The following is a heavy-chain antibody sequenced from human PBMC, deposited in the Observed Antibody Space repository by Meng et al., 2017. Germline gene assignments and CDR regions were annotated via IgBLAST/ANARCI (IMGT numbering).Heavy chain of an antibody. CDR1: GDSVSSDSDT. J-gene: IGHJ4*02. CDR2: TYYRSKWYN. CDR3: ARGIASTGLDY. D-gene: IGHD6-13*01. V-gene: IGHV6-1*01. Sequence: QVPVHRYSPGLLKPPPPLPLTCAISGDSVSSDSDTWNWIRQSPSRGLEWLGRTYYRSKWYNDYAVSVKSRITINPDSSKNQFSLHLDSVTPEDTAVYYCARGIASTGLDYWGQETLVTVSS.